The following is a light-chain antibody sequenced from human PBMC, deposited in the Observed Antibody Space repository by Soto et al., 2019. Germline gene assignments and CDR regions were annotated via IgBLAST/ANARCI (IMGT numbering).Light chain of an antibody. V-gene: IGKV1-5*03. J-gene: IGKJ1*01. CDR2: KAS. CDR1: QSIGDW. CDR3: QHYDSYSPTWT. Sequence: DIQMTQSRSTLSASVGDRVSITCRASQSIGDWLAWYQQKPGKAPKLLIYKASNLQSGVPSRFSGSGSGTDFTLTISSLQPDDFATYYCQHYDSYSPTWTFGQGTKVDIK.